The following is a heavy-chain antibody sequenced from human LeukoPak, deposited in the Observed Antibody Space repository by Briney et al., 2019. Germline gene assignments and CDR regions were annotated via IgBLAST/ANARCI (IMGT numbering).Heavy chain of an antibody. J-gene: IGHJ4*02. D-gene: IGHD3-3*01. CDR1: GYTFTGYY. CDR2: INPNSGGT. Sequence: ASVKVSCKTSGYTFTGYYMHWVRQAPGQGLEWMGWINPNSGGTNYAQKFQGRVTMTRDTPISTAYMELSRLRSDDTAVYYCARDKGLRFLEWLSDWGQGTLVTVSS. CDR3: ARDKGLRFLEWLSD. V-gene: IGHV1-2*02.